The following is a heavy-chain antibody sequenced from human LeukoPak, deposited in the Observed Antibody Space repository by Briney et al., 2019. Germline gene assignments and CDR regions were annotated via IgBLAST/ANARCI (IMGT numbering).Heavy chain of an antibody. CDR1: GFTFSSYG. Sequence: PGGSLRLSCAASGFTFSSYGMHWVRQAPGKGLEWVAVISYDGSNKYYADSVKGRFTISRDNSKNTLYLQMNGLRAEDTAVYYCAKEQTPTRSSSWWTNDAFDIWGQGTMVTVSS. D-gene: IGHD6-13*01. CDR3: AKEQTPTRSSSWWTNDAFDI. V-gene: IGHV3-30*18. J-gene: IGHJ3*02. CDR2: ISYDGSNK.